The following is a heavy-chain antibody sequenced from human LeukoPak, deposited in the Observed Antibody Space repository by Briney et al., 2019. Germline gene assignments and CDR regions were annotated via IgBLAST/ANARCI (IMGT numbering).Heavy chain of an antibody. CDR1: GFTFSSYA. D-gene: IGHD2-8*01. Sequence: PGGSLRLSRAASGFTFSSYAMSWVRQAPGKGLEWVSAISGSGGSTYYADSVKGRFTISRDNSKNTLYLQMNSLRAEDTAVYYCANQYCTNGVCHPVDYWGQGTLVTVSS. CDR3: ANQYCTNGVCHPVDY. J-gene: IGHJ4*02. V-gene: IGHV3-23*01. CDR2: ISGSGGST.